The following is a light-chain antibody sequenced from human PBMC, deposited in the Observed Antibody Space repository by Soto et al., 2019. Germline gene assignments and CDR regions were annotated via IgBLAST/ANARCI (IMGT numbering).Light chain of an antibody. Sequence: QLVLTQSSSASASLGSSVKLTCTLGSDHSSYIIAWHQQQPGQAPRFLMKLERSGTYNKGSGVPDRFSGSSSGADRYLTISNLQSEDEADYYCQVWDTGNDHVVFGGGTKLTVL. CDR1: SDHSSYI. CDR2: LERSGTY. CDR3: QVWDTGNDHVV. V-gene: IGLV4-60*03. J-gene: IGLJ2*01.